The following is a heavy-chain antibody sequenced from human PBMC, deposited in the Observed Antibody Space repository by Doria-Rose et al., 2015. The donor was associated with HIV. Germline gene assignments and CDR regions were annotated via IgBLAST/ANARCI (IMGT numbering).Heavy chain of an antibody. Sequence: QVTLKESGPVLVKPTETLTLTCTVSGVSLSNPGMGVSWIRQPPGKALEWLANIFSDDERSYKTSLKSRLTISRGTSKGQVVLTMTDMDPVDTATYYCARIKSSRWYHKYYFDFWGQGTLVIVSA. CDR2: IFSDDER. CDR1: GVSLSNPGMG. J-gene: IGHJ4*02. CDR3: ARIKSSRWYHKYYFDF. V-gene: IGHV2-26*01. D-gene: IGHD6-13*01.